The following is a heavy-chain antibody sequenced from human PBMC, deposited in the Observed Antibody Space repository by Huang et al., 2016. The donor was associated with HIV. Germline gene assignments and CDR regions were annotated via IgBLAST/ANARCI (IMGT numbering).Heavy chain of an antibody. D-gene: IGHD3-3*01. CDR3: ARDHHDFWRGYRRMYFFDH. Sequence: QVQLQESGPGLVKPSETLSLTCTVSGGSISTHYWSWIRQPPGKGLEWSGSIDYRGRTNYSPSLKSRVTILLDTSKNQFSLRVNSVTAADTAMYYCARDHHDFWRGYRRMYFFDHWGQGTLVTVSS. J-gene: IGHJ4*02. CDR2: IDYRGRT. CDR1: GGSISTHY. V-gene: IGHV4-59*11.